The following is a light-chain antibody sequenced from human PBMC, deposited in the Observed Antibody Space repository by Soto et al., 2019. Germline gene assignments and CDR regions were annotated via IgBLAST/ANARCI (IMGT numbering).Light chain of an antibody. V-gene: IGKV3-20*01. Sequence: EIVLTQSPGTLSLSPGERATLSCRASQSVSSSYLAWYQQKPGQAPRPLIYGASSSATGIPDRFSGSGSGTDFALTISRLEPEDLAVYYCLQYGSSPFTFGQGTKLEIK. J-gene: IGKJ2*01. CDR2: GAS. CDR3: LQYGSSPFT. CDR1: QSVSSSY.